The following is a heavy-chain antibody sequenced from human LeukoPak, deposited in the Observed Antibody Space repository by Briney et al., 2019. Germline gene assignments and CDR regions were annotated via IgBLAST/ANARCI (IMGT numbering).Heavy chain of an antibody. V-gene: IGHV4-4*07. CDR1: VVSMNGYY. J-gene: IGHJ3*01. CDR2: VDSSGNT. CDR3: ARQFLVGSTFHAFDL. D-gene: IGHD1-26*01. Sequence: SETLSLTCSVSVVSMNGYYWSWLRQSAGNRLEWIGHVDSSGNTNYNPSLESRVTMSVDTSKKQFSLKLTSVTAADMAVYFCARQFLVGSTFHAFDLWGQGTRVTVSS.